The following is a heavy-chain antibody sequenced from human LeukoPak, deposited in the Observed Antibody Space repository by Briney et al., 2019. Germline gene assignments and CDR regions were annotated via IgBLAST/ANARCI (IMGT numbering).Heavy chain of an antibody. Sequence: ASVKVSCKASGYTFTSYDINWVRQATGQGLEWLGWMNPNSGNTGYAQKFQGRVTMTRNTSISTAYMELSSLRSEDTAVYYCARSYGSGSYYGGAVDYWGQGTLVTVCS. V-gene: IGHV1-8*01. CDR3: ARSYGSGSYYGGAVDY. CDR2: MNPNSGNT. CDR1: GYTFTSYD. D-gene: IGHD3-10*01. J-gene: IGHJ4*02.